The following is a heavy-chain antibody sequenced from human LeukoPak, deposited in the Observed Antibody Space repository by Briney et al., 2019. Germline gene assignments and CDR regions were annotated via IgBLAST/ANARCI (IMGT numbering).Heavy chain of an antibody. D-gene: IGHD3-10*01. CDR1: GGSISSSSYY. Sequence: PSETLSLTCTVSGGSISSSSYYWGWIRQPPGKGLEWIGSIYYSGSTYYNPSLKSRVTISVDTSKNQFSLKLSPVTAADTAVYYCARHSRTIVRGVKGYFDYWGQGTLVTVSS. CDR3: ARHSRTIVRGVKGYFDY. V-gene: IGHV4-39*01. CDR2: IYYSGST. J-gene: IGHJ4*02.